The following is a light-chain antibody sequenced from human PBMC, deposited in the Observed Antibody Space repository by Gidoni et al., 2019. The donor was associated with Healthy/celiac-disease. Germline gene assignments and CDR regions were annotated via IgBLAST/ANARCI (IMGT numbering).Light chain of an antibody. J-gene: IGKJ1*01. Sequence: DIVMTQSPLSLPVTPGEPASISGRSSPNLLHSNGYNHLDWYLQKPGQSPQLLLYLGSNRASGVPDRCSGSGSGTDFTLKISRVDAEDVGVYYCMQALQTPPTFGQGTKVEIK. CDR1: PNLLHSNGYNH. CDR2: LGS. CDR3: MQALQTPPT. V-gene: IGKV2-28*01.